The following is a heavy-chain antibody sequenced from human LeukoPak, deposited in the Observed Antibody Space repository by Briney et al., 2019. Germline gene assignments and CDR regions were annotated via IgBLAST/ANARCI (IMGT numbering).Heavy chain of an antibody. Sequence: PGGSLRLSCAASGFTFSSYSMNWVRQAPGKGLEWVSYISSSSSTIYYADSVKGRFTISRDNAKNSLYLQMNSLRAEDTAVYYCGSIVGGDAFDIWGQGTMVTVSS. CDR2: ISSSSSTI. J-gene: IGHJ3*02. CDR1: GFTFSSYS. V-gene: IGHV3-48*01. D-gene: IGHD1-26*01. CDR3: GSIVGGDAFDI.